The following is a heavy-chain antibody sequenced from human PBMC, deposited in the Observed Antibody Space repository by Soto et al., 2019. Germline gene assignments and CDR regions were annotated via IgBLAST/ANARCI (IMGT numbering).Heavy chain of an antibody. J-gene: IGHJ4*02. Sequence: LSLTCAFTCLFISSGGYSWSWIRQPPGKGLEWIGYMYHSGSTYYNPSLKSRVTISIDRSKNQFSLKLSSVTAADTAVYYCARVPVYWGQ. CDR1: CLFISSGGYS. V-gene: IGHV4-30-2*01. CDR2: MYHSGST. CDR3: ARVPVY. D-gene: IGHD2-2*01.